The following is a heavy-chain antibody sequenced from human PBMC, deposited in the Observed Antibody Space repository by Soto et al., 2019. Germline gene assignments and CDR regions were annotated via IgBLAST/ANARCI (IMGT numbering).Heavy chain of an antibody. CDR3: AGSSFSSDNFFRNLDS. Sequence: PSETLSLTCTVSDPSVSSSRHSWSWIRQPPGKGLEWIGNFSFSGSTSYNPSLKGRVTISADTSKNQFSLILSPVTPADTAVYYCAGSSFSSDNFFRNLDSWGRGTLVTVSS. V-gene: IGHV4-61*01. J-gene: IGHJ4*02. CDR1: DPSVSSSRHS. D-gene: IGHD2-15*01. CDR2: FSFSGST.